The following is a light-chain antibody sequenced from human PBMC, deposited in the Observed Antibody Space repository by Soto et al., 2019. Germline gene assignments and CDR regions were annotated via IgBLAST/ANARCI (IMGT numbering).Light chain of an antibody. CDR3: QQHSNWPPIT. V-gene: IGKV3D-20*02. CDR2: GAS. J-gene: IGKJ5*01. Sequence: EIMFPQSPGTLSLSPAPTATVSCRASQSVSSSQLAWYQQKPGQAPRLLMYGASSRATGIPDRLSGSGSGTDLTLTISRLEPEDFAVYYCQQHSNWPPITFGQGTRLEIK. CDR1: QSVSSSQ.